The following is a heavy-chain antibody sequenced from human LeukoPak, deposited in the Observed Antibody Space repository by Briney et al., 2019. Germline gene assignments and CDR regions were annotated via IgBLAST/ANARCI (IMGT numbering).Heavy chain of an antibody. CDR2: ISGSGGST. J-gene: IGHJ4*02. D-gene: IGHD4-11*01. V-gene: IGHV3-23*01. CDR1: GFTLSSYA. Sequence: GGSLRLSCAASGFTLSSYAMSWVRQTPGKGLEWVSAISGSGGSTYYADSVKGRFTISRDNSKNTLYLQMNSLRAEDTAVYYCAKLEVRDYTDDYWGQGTLVTVSS. CDR3: AKLEVRDYTDDY.